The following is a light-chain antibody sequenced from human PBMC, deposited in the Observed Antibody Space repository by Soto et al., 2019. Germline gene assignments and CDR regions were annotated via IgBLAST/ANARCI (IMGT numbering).Light chain of an antibody. CDR1: QSVSSSY. J-gene: IGKJ2*01. CDR2: GAS. V-gene: IGKV3-20*01. CDR3: QQYGSSPYT. Sequence: EIVLTQSPGTLSLSSGERATLSCRASQSVSSSYLAWYQQKPGQAPRLLIYGASSRATGIPDRFSGSGSGTDFTLTISRLEPEEFAVYYCQQYGSSPYTFGQGTKLEIK.